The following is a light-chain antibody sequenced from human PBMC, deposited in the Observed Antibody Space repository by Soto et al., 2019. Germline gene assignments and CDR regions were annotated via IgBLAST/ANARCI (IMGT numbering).Light chain of an antibody. V-gene: IGKV3-11*01. CDR1: QSFRGL. Sequence: EVVLTQSPVTLSLSPGERATLSCRASQSFRGLLAWYQQKPGQAPRLLIYDAYNRATGIPPRFSGSVSGTDFSITISILEPEDSAVYDCQQRHLWHITCGQGTRLESK. CDR3: QQRHLWHIT. CDR2: DAY. J-gene: IGKJ5*01.